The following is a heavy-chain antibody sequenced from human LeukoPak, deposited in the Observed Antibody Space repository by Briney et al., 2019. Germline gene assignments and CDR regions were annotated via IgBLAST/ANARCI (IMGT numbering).Heavy chain of an antibody. D-gene: IGHD5-18*01. Sequence: ASVKVSCKASGYTFTSYDINWVRQAPGQGLEWMGGIIPIFGTANYAQKFQGRVTITADESTSTAYMELSSLRSEDTAVYYCARVDTAMDDDYYYYYMDVWGKGTTVTVSS. CDR3: ARVDTAMDDDYYYYYMDV. J-gene: IGHJ6*03. V-gene: IGHV1-69*13. CDR2: IIPIFGTA. CDR1: GYTFTSYD.